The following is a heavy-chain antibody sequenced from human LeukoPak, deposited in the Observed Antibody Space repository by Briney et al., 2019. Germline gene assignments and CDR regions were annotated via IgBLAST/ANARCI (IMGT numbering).Heavy chain of an antibody. CDR1: GGSISSGDYY. V-gene: IGHV4-30-4*08. CDR3: ASRFWSGYLFDY. J-gene: IGHJ4*02. CDR2: IYYSGST. D-gene: IGHD3-3*01. Sequence: ASQTLSLTCTVSGGSISSGDYYWSWIRQPPGNGLEWIGYIYYSGSTYYNPSLKSRVTISVDTSKNQFSLKLSSVTAADTAVYYCASRFWSGYLFDYWGQGTLVTVSS.